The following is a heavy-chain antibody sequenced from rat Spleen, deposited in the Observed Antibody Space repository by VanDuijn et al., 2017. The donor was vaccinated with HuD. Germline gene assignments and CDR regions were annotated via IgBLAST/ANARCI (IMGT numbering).Heavy chain of an antibody. D-gene: IGHD1-10*01. CDR3: ARQDNYVGFAY. J-gene: IGHJ3*01. Sequence: EVQLVVSGGGLVQPGRSLKLSCVASGFTFNNYWMSWIRQAPGKGLEWVASITNTGGSIYYPDTVKGRFTIARDSAKSTLYLKMYSLRSEDTATYYCARQDNYVGFAYWGKGTLVTVSS. CDR2: ITNTGGSI. CDR1: GFTFNNYW. V-gene: IGHV5-31*01.